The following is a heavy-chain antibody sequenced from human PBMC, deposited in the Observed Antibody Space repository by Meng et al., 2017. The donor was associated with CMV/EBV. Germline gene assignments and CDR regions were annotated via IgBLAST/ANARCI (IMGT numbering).Heavy chain of an antibody. CDR2: INWNSGDI. CDR1: GFTLDDYA. V-gene: IGHV3-9*01. J-gene: IGHJ4*02. CDR3: AKDIRGYWYSLEY. Sequence: GGSLRLSCAASGFTLDDYAMHWVRQAPGKGLEWVSGINWNSGDIGYADSVKGRFTISRDNAKNSLYLQMNSLRDEDTALYYCAKDIRGYWYSLEYWGQGTLVTVSS. D-gene: IGHD2-2*03.